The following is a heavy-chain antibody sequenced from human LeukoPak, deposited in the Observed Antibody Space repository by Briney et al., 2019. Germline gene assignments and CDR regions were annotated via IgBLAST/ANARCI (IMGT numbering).Heavy chain of an antibody. D-gene: IGHD3-3*01. Sequence: GGSLRLSCAASGFTFSSYVMHWVRQAPGKGLEWVAVISYDGSNKYYADSVKGRFTISRDNSKNTLYLQMNSLRAEDTAVYYCARDRLRGIWSGQFDYWGQGTLVTVSS. CDR2: ISYDGSNK. CDR3: ARDRLRGIWSGQFDY. J-gene: IGHJ4*02. V-gene: IGHV3-30*03. CDR1: GFTFSSYV.